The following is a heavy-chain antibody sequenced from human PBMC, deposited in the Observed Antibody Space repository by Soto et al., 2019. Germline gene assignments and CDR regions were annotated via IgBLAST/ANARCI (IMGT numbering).Heavy chain of an antibody. Sequence: EVHLVESGGGLVKPGGSLRLSCAASGLTFRNAWLNWVRQAPGKGLEWVARIRSTLSGGTIHYAAPVKGRFTISRDDSDKTLYLQMSRLKTENTVVYYCITDLPGGVSDYLVDWGQGTLVTVSS. CDR3: ITDLPGGVSDYLVD. CDR1: GLTFRNAW. V-gene: IGHV3-15*07. J-gene: IGHJ4*02. D-gene: IGHD3-3*01. CDR2: IRSTLSGGTI.